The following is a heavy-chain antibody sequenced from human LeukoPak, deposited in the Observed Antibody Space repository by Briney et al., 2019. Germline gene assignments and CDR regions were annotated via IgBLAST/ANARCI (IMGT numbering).Heavy chain of an antibody. CDR1: DGPVSSVGYY. J-gene: IGHJ4*02. Sequence: SETLSLTCTVSDGPVSSVGYYWGWIRQPPGKGLEWIGSIYYSGTTYYNPSLASRVTIFVDTSKNQFSLRLSSVTAADTAVYYCARRDQAIDYWGQGTLVTVSS. D-gene: IGHD5-24*01. CDR2: IYYSGTT. V-gene: IGHV4-39*01. CDR3: ARRDQAIDY.